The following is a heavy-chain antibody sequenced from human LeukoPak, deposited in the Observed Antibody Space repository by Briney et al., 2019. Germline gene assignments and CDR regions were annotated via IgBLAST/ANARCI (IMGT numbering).Heavy chain of an antibody. CDR1: GGSISSGDYY. Sequence: SQTLSLTCTVSGGSISSGDYYWSWIRQPPGKGLEWIGYIYYSGSTYYNPSLKSRVTISVDTSKNQFSLKLSSVTAADTAVYYCARDREEAITMVRGVIGWYFDLWGRGTLVTVSS. D-gene: IGHD3-10*01. CDR2: IYYSGST. J-gene: IGHJ2*01. V-gene: IGHV4-30-4*01. CDR3: ARDREEAITMVRGVIGWYFDL.